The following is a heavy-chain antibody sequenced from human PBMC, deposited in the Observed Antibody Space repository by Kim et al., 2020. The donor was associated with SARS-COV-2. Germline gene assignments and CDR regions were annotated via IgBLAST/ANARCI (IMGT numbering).Heavy chain of an antibody. CDR1: GLTFSSYA. CDR3: ARDLCGRTQECLEY. Sequence: GGSLRLSCAASGLTFSSYAMHWVRQAPGKGLEWVALRLSGGSNKYYADSVKGRLTISRDKSRNTLYLQMDSLTPEDTAVYYCARDLCGRTQECLEYWGQGNLVTVSS. V-gene: IGHV3-30*04. CDR2: RLSGGSNK. J-gene: IGHJ4*02. D-gene: IGHD3-16*01.